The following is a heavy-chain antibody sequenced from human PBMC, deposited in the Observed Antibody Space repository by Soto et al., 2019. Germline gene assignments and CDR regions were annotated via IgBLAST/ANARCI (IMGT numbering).Heavy chain of an antibody. CDR3: AREGALRAYTVKGLDD. CDR1: GFPFSPYW. J-gene: IGHJ6*02. D-gene: IGHD2-21*01. CDR2: INSDGSST. Sequence: GGSLRLSCTASGFPFSPYWMHWVRQVPGKGLVWVSHINSDGSSTTYADSAQGRFTISRDNAKNTLYLQMNSMRAEDPAVYYSAREGALRAYTVKGLDDWGQGTTVTVSS. V-gene: IGHV3-74*01.